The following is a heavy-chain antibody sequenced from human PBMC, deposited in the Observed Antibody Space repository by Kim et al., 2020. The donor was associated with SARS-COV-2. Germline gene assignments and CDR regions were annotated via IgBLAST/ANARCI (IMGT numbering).Heavy chain of an antibody. Sequence: SETLSLTCTVSGGSISSSSYYWGWIRQPPGKGLEWIGSIYYSGSTYYNPSLKSRVTISVDTSKNQFSLKLSSVTAADTAVYYCARRGFKEVTIFGVVGDNWFDPWPRGT. V-gene: IGHV4-39*01. CDR2: IYYSGST. J-gene: IGHJ5*02. D-gene: IGHD3-3*01. CDR1: GGSISSSSYY. CDR3: ARRGFKEVTIFGVVGDNWFDP.